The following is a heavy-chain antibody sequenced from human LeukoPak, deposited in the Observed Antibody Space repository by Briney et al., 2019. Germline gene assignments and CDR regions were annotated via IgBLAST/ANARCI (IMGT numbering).Heavy chain of an antibody. D-gene: IGHD2-21*01. Sequence: GGSLRLSCAASGFTFSCYNMNWVRQAPGKGLEWVSSITSSSIYIHYADSVKGRFTISRDNAKNSLYLQMNSLRAEDTAVYYCARRPYSALPNDYWGQGTLVTVSS. J-gene: IGHJ4*02. CDR3: ARRPYSALPNDY. V-gene: IGHV3-21*01. CDR1: GFTFSCYN. CDR2: ITSSSIYI.